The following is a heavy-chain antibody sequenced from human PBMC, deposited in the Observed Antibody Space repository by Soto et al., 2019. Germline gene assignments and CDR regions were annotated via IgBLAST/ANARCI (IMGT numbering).Heavy chain of an antibody. V-gene: IGHV1-69*13. Sequence: SEKVSCKASGGTFSSYAISWVRQAPGQGLEEMGGIIPIFGTANYAQKFQGRVTITADESTSTAYMELSSLRSEDTAVYYCARVLDITMIVVVITPPYGMAVRGQGTTVTVSS. J-gene: IGHJ6*02. CDR2: IIPIFGTA. CDR3: ARVLDITMIVVVITPPYGMAV. CDR1: GGTFSSYA. D-gene: IGHD3-22*01.